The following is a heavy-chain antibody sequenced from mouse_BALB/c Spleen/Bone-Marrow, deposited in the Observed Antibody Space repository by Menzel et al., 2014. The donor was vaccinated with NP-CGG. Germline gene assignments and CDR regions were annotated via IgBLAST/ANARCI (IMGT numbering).Heavy chain of an antibody. D-gene: IGHD2-2*01. CDR2: IDPANGNT. CDR3: ARNYGYGKSFAY. J-gene: IGHJ3*01. CDR1: GFNIKDTY. V-gene: IGHV14-3*02. Sequence: VQLQQSGAELVKPGASVKLSCTASGFNIKDTYMHWVKQRPEQGLEWIGRIDPANGNTKYDPKFQGKATITADTSSNTAYLHLRSLTSEDTAVYYCARNYGYGKSFAYWGQGTLVTVSA.